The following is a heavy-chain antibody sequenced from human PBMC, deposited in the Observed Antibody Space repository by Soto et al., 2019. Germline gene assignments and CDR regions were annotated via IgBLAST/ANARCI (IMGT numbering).Heavy chain of an antibody. CDR3: ARDKSGAVTSPGDY. CDR1: GYTFTGYG. J-gene: IGHJ4*02. CDR2: ISAYNGNT. D-gene: IGHD2-8*02. V-gene: IGHV1-18*01. Sequence: QVQLVQSGGEVKKPGASVKVSCKASGYTFTGYGVRWVRQAPGQGLEWMGWISAYNGNTDHAQKLQGRVTMTTDTSTSTAYMELTSLRSDDTAVYYCARDKSGAVTSPGDYWGQGTLVTVSS.